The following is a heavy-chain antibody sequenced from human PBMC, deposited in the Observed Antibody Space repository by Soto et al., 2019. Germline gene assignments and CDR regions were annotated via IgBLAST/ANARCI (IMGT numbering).Heavy chain of an antibody. Sequence: VGSLRLSCAGSGFSFSSYVLSWVRQAPGRGLEWVAATSYDGNNRYYADSVKGRFIISRDNSKNTLDLEMETPRPEDTAVYYCAGVYYGGDSVNNFWGQGTPVTVSS. D-gene: IGHD2-21*02. CDR1: GFSFSSYV. CDR2: TSYDGNNR. V-gene: IGHV3-30-3*01. CDR3: AGVYYGGDSVNNF. J-gene: IGHJ4*02.